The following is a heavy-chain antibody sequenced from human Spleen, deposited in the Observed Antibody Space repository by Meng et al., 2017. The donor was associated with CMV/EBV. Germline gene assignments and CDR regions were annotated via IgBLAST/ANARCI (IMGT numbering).Heavy chain of an antibody. CDR3: ARDVLAAGATDWYFDL. V-gene: IGHV1-18*01. CDR1: GYTFTSYG. D-gene: IGHD1-26*01. CDR2: IRAYNGDT. J-gene: IGHJ2*01. Sequence: ASVKVSCKASGYTFTSYGITWVRQAPGQGLEWMGWIRAYNGDTNYAQKLQGRVSMTTDTSTSTAYMEVRSLRSDDTAVYYCARDVLAAGATDWYFDLWGRGTLVTVSS.